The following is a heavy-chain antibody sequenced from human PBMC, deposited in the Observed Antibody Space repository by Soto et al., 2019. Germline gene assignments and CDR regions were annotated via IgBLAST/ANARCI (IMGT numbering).Heavy chain of an antibody. Sequence: ASVKVSCKASGYTFTGYYMHWVRQAPGQGLEWMGWINPNSGGTNYAQKFQGWVTMTRDTSISTAYMELSRLRSDDTAVYYCAADRRGYCSGGSCYSADYWGQGTLVTVSS. CDR2: INPNSGGT. V-gene: IGHV1-2*04. J-gene: IGHJ4*02. D-gene: IGHD2-15*01. CDR3: AADRRGYCSGGSCYSADY. CDR1: GYTFTGYY.